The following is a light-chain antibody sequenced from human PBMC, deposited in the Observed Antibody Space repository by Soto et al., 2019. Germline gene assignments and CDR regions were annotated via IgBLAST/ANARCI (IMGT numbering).Light chain of an antibody. J-gene: IGKJ1*01. V-gene: IGKV1-5*01. CDR1: QSISIW. CDR2: DAS. Sequence: IPLTPSPSTLSSSVGDIVTITCRASQSISIWLAWYQQKPGKAPKLLIYDASNLESGVPLRFSGSGSGTEFTLTISSLQPDDFATYYCQHYNSYPWTFGQGTKVDI. CDR3: QHYNSYPWT.